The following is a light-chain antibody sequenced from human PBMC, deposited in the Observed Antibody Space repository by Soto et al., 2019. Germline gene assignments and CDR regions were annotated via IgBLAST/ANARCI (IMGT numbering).Light chain of an antibody. V-gene: IGLV2-14*03. J-gene: IGLJ1*01. CDR1: SSDVGGYEY. Sequence: QSVLTQPASVSGSPGQSITISCTGTSSDVGGYEYVSWYQHHPGKAPRLMIYNASNRPSGVSNRFSGSKSGITASLTISGLQAEDEADYYCSSYSPNSPFVFGTGTKVTVL. CDR2: NAS. CDR3: SSYSPNSPFV.